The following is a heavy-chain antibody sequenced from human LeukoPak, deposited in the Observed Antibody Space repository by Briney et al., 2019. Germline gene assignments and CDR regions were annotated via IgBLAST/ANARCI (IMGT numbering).Heavy chain of an antibody. J-gene: IGHJ4*02. CDR3: ARPYSSGAGFDY. CDR2: IYYSGST. CDR1: GGSISSSSYY. D-gene: IGHD6-19*01. Sequence: SETLSLTCTVSGGSISSSSYYWGWIRQPPGKGLEWIGSIYYSGSTYYNPSLKSRVTISVETSKNQFSLKLSSVTAADTAVYYCARPYSSGAGFDYWGQGTLVTVSS. V-gene: IGHV4-39*01.